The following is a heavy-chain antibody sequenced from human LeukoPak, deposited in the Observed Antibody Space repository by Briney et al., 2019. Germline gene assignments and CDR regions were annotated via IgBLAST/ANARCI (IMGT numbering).Heavy chain of an antibody. V-gene: IGHV4-59*01. D-gene: IGHD3-22*01. CDR1: GGSISSYY. CDR2: IYYSGST. CDR3: ARGGDSSGYWSYYFDY. Sequence: PSDTLSLTCTVSGGSISSYYWSWIRQPPGKGLEWIGYIYYSGSTNYNPSLRSRVTISVDTSKNQFSLKLSSVTAADTAVYYCARGGDSSGYWSYYFDYWGQGTLVTVSP. J-gene: IGHJ4*02.